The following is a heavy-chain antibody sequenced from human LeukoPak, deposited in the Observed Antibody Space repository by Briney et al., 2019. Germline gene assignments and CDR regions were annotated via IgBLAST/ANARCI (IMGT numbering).Heavy chain of an antibody. D-gene: IGHD2-15*01. Sequence: GGSLRLSCAASGFTFSSYAMSWVRQAPGKGLEWVSAISGSGGSTYYADSVKGRFTISRDNSKNTLYLQMNSLRAEDTAVYYCAKDRIALVVVAAGLDYWGQGTLVTVSS. CDR1: GFTFSSYA. V-gene: IGHV3-23*01. CDR3: AKDRIALVVVAAGLDY. CDR2: ISGSGGST. J-gene: IGHJ4*02.